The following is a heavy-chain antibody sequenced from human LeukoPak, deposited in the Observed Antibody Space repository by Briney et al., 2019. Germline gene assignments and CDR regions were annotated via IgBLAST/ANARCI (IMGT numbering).Heavy chain of an antibody. CDR1: GGSISSYY. CDR2: FYTSGST. Sequence: NPSETLSLTCTVSGGSISSYYWSWIRQPAGKGLEWIGRFYTSGSTNYNPSLKSRVTMSVDTSKNQFSLKLSSVTAADTAVYYCARDPNYHYDSGSHYFDYWGQGTLVTVSS. D-gene: IGHD3-10*01. CDR3: ARDPNYHYDSGSHYFDY. J-gene: IGHJ4*02. V-gene: IGHV4-4*07.